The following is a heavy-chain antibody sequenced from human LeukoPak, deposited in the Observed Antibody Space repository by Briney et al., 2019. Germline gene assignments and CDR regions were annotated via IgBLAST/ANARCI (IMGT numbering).Heavy chain of an antibody. CDR1: GGSVSSGSYY. V-gene: IGHV4-61*01. J-gene: IGHJ5*02. Sequence: SETLSLTCTVSGGSVSSGSYYWSWIRQPPGKGLEWIGYIYYSGSTNYNPSLESRVTISVDTSKNQFSLKLSSVTAADTAVYYCARRFGELDRGGNWFDPWGQGTLVTVSS. D-gene: IGHD3-10*01. CDR3: ARRFGELDRGGNWFDP. CDR2: IYYSGST.